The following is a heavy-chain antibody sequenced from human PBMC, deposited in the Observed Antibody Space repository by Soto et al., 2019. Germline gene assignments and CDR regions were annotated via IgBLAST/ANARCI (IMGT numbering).Heavy chain of an antibody. CDR3: SRESGEYCTYDAH. CDR2: ITVNGIT. J-gene: IGHJ1*01. Sequence: QVQQLESGPGLVKPWDTLSLTCTVSGAYVSDFSWSWIRQPAGEGLEWIGRITVNGITQYTPSFRSRVSMSMDTSRNHFSLNLQSALAADTALYYCSRESGEYCTYDAHWGQGTLVTVSS. CDR1: GAYVSDFS. V-gene: IGHV4-4*07. D-gene: IGHD5-12*01.